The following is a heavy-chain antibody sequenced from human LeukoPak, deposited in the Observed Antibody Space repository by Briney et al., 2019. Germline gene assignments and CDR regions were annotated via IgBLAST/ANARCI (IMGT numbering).Heavy chain of an antibody. CDR3: ARRSHDSYNYIGPIDY. D-gene: IGHD5-24*01. J-gene: IGHJ4*02. Sequence: GESLKISCKGSGYSFTSYWIGWVRQMPGKGLEWMGIIYPGDSDTRYSPSFQGQVTISADKSISTAYLQWSSLKASDTAMYYCARRSHDSYNYIGPIDYWGQGTLVTVSS. V-gene: IGHV5-51*01. CDR2: IYPGDSDT. CDR1: GYSFTSYW.